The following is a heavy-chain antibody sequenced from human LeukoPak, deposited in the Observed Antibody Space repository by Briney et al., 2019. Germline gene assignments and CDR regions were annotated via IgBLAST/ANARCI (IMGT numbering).Heavy chain of an antibody. D-gene: IGHD3-22*01. CDR2: INPNSGDT. Sequence: ASVKASCKASRYSFIGYYLHWVRQAPGQGLEWMGWINPNSGDTNFAQKFQGRVTMTRDTSISTAYMELSRLRYDDTAVYYCARDVGASSGYYDYWGQGTLVTVSS. V-gene: IGHV1-2*02. CDR3: ARDVGASSGYYDY. CDR1: RYSFIGYY. J-gene: IGHJ4*02.